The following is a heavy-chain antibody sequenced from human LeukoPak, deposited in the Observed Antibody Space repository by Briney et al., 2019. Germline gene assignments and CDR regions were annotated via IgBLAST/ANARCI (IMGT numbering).Heavy chain of an antibody. Sequence: GASVKVSCKASGYTFTGYYMHWVRQAPGQGLEWMGWINPNSGGTNYAQKFQGRVTMTRDTSISTAYMELSRLRSDDTAVYYCARVTQVYCSGGSCYSTGYNWFDPWGQGTLVTVPS. D-gene: IGHD2-15*01. CDR1: GYTFTGYY. V-gene: IGHV1-2*02. CDR2: INPNSGGT. J-gene: IGHJ5*02. CDR3: ARVTQVYCSGGSCYSTGYNWFDP.